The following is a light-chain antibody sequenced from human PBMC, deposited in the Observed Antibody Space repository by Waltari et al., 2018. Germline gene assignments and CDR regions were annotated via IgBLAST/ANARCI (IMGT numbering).Light chain of an antibody. Sequence: QSVLTQPPSASGTPGQTVTISCSGGRSNVGRNSVNWYQHFPGSAPKLLFYRDNQRHSGVPARFSVSKSGTSASLSISDLRPEDEADYYCASWDFRLTVWVFGGGSRLTVL. CDR1: RSNVGRNS. J-gene: IGLJ3*02. CDR3: ASWDFRLTVWV. V-gene: IGLV1-47*01. CDR2: RDN.